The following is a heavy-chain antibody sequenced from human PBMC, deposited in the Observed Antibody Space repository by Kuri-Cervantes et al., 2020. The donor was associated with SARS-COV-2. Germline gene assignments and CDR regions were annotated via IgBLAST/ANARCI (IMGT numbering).Heavy chain of an antibody. D-gene: IGHD1-26*01. CDR3: ARDNVLFSGSGFDS. V-gene: IGHV4-34*01. CDR2: INHRGST. CDR1: GGSFSGYY. Sequence: ESLKISCAVYGGSFSGYYWSWIRQPPGKGLEWIGEINHRGSTNYNPSLKSRVTISVDTSKNQFSLKLTSVTAADTAVYYCARDNVLFSGSGFDSWGQGALVTVSS. J-gene: IGHJ4*02.